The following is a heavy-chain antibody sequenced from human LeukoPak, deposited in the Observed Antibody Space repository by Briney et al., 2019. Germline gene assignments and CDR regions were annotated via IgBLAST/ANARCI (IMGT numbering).Heavy chain of an antibody. CDR1: GGSISIGGYY. D-gene: IGHD3-22*01. Sequence: SETLSLTCTVSGGSISIGGYYWSWIRQHPGKGLEWIGYIYYSGSTYYNPSLKSRVTISVDTFKNQFSLKLSSVTAADTAVYYCARGGGDSSGYADYWGQGTLVTVSS. J-gene: IGHJ4*02. CDR3: ARGGGDSSGYADY. CDR2: IYYSGST. V-gene: IGHV4-31*03.